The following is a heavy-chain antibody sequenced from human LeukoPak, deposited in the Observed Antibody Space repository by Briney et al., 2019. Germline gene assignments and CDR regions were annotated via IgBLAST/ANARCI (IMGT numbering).Heavy chain of an antibody. CDR2: IYYSGST. D-gene: IGHD5-12*01. V-gene: IGHV4-39*01. CDR3: ARQVATGEGTGFDY. CDR1: GGSISSSSYY. Sequence: PSETLSLTCTVSGGSISSSSYYWGWIRQPPGKGLEWFGSIYYSGSTYYNPSLKSRVTISVDTSKNQFSLKLSSVTAADTAVYYCARQVATGEGTGFDYWGQGTLVTVSS. J-gene: IGHJ4*02.